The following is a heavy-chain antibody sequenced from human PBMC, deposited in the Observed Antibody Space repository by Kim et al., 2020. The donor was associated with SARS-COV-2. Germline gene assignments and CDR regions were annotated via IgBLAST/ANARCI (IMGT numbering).Heavy chain of an antibody. J-gene: IGHJ4*02. V-gene: IGHV4-59*01. CDR1: GGSISSYY. D-gene: IGHD3-10*01. CDR2: IYYSGST. CDR3: AGGHYYGSGSPDD. Sequence: SETLSLTCTVSGGSISSYYWSWIRQPPGKGLEWIGYIYYSGSTNYNPSLKSRVTISVDTSKNQFSLKLSSVTAADTAVYYCAGGHYYGSGSPDDWGQGTLVTVSS.